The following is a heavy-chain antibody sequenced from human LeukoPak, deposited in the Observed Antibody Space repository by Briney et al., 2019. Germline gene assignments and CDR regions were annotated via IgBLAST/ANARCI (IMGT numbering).Heavy chain of an antibody. CDR3: VKGAESYCDSRSDY. V-gene: IGHV3-64D*09. D-gene: IGHD3-22*01. Sequence: HPGGSLRLSCAASGFTVSSNYMSWVRQAPGKGLEYVSAMSSSGGKTYYADSMKGRFIISRDNSKNTLYLQLSSLTAEDTAVYFCVKGAESYCDSRSDYWGQGTLVTVSS. CDR1: GFTVSSNY. J-gene: IGHJ4*02. CDR2: MSSSGGKT.